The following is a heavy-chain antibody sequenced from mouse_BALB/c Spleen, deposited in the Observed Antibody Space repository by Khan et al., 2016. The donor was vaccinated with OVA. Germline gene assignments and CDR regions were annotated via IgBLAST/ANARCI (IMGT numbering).Heavy chain of an antibody. J-gene: IGHJ3*01. CDR1: GFTFSSFG. CDR2: ISSDSINL. D-gene: IGHD4-1*01. CDR3: SRGNWAWFAY. V-gene: IGHV5-17*02. Sequence: EVQLVESGGGLGQPGGSRKLACAASGFTFSSFGMHWVRQAPEKGLKWVAYISSDSINLHYADTVKGRFTISRDNPRNTLFLQMTSLRSEDTAMYYCSRGNWAWFAYWGQGTLVTVSA.